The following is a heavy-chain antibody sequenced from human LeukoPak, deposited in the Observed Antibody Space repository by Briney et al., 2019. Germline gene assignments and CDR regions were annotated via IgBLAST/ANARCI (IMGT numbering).Heavy chain of an antibody. J-gene: IGHJ4*02. CDR3: ARQDYGDYGLSYFDY. CDR1: SGSISSSSYY. D-gene: IGHD4-17*01. Sequence: SETLSVTCTVSSGSISSSSYYWGWIRQSPGKGLEWIGSIYYTGSTYYNPSLKSRLTISVDTSKNQFSLKLSSVTAADTAVYYCARQDYGDYGLSYFDYWGQGTLLTVPS. V-gene: IGHV4-39*01. CDR2: IYYTGST.